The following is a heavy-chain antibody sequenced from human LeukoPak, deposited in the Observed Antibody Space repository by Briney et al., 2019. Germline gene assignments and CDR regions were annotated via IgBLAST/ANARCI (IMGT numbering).Heavy chain of an antibody. CDR1: GGSISSGDYY. CDR3: ARRISGAWFDP. CDR2: IYYSGST. D-gene: IGHD2-15*01. J-gene: IGHJ5*02. Sequence: PSQTLSLTCTVSGGSISSGDYYWSWIRQPPGTGLEWIGYIYYSGSTYYNPSLKSRVIISVDTSKNQFSLKLSSVTAADTALYYCARRISGAWFDPWGQGTLVTVSS. V-gene: IGHV4-30-4*08.